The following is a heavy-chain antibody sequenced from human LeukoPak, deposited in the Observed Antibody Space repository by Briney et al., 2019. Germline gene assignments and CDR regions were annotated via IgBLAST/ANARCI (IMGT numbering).Heavy chain of an antibody. D-gene: IGHD2-15*01. J-gene: IGHJ3*01. Sequence: SETLSLTCSVSGGSITSSYWNWIRQAPGKGLEWIGYIFNSGTTQYNPSLKSRVAISVDTSKNQFSLGLIFVTAADTVVYYCSRAGIVDAFDVWGQGTMVTVSS. CDR2: IFNSGTT. CDR3: SRAGIVDAFDV. CDR1: GGSITSSY. V-gene: IGHV4-59*01.